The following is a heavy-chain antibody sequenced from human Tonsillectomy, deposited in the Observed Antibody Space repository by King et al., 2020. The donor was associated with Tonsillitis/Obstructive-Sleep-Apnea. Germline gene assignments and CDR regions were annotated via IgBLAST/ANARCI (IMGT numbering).Heavy chain of an antibody. V-gene: IGHV4-31*03. CDR2: TYYSGGT. Sequence: MQLQGSGPGLVKPSQTLSLTCTVSGGSMSRGDFYWSWIRQHPGKGLEWIGYTYYSGGTYYNPSLKSRVTISVDTSKNQFYLKLNSVTAADTAVYYCARGGYYCGGDCHAAEYFHHWGQGTLVTVSS. J-gene: IGHJ1*01. CDR1: GGSMSRGDFY. CDR3: ARGGYYCGGDCHAAEYFHH. D-gene: IGHD2-21*02.